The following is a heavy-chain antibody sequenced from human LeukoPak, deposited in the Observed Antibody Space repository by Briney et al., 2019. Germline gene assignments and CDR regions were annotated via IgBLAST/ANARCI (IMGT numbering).Heavy chain of an antibody. CDR3: ARGASFFIYGGKGDYGMDV. CDR2: INHSGST. D-gene: IGHD4-23*01. Sequence: PSETLSLTCAVYGGSFSGYYWSWIRQPPGKGLEWIGEINHSGSTNYNPSLKSRVTISVDTSKNQFSLKLSSVTAADTAVYYCARGASFFIYGGKGDYGMDVWGQGTTVNVSS. J-gene: IGHJ6*02. V-gene: IGHV4-34*01. CDR1: GGSFSGYY.